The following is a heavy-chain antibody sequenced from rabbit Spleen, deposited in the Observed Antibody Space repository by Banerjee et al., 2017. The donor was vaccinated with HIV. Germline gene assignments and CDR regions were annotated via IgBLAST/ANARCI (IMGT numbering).Heavy chain of an antibody. V-gene: IGHV1S40*01. D-gene: IGHD8-1*01. Sequence: EESGGDLVEPGASLKVAGTACGFAASRRYYMCGVRPAPGKGLEWIACIYTGSGNSYYASWAKGRFAITRSTSLNTVTLQMTSLPAADTATYFCVRGDAGSSPYYFNLWGPGTLVTVS. J-gene: IGHJ4*01. CDR1: GFAASRRYY. CDR3: VRGDAGSSPYYFNL. CDR2: IYTGSGNS.